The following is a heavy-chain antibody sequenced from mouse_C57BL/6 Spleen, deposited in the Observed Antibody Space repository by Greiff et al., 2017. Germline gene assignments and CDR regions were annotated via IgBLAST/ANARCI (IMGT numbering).Heavy chain of an antibody. CDR2: IWSGGST. V-gene: IGHV2-2*01. J-gene: IGHJ4*01. CDR1: GFSLTSYG. CDR3: AIYDYDRYYYAMDY. Sequence: VQLQQSGPGLVQPSQSLSITCTVSGFSLTSYGVHWVRQSPGKGLEWLGVIWSGGSTDYNAAFISRLSISKDNSKSQVFFKMNSLQADDTAIYYCAIYDYDRYYYAMDYWGQGTSVTVSS. D-gene: IGHD2-4*01.